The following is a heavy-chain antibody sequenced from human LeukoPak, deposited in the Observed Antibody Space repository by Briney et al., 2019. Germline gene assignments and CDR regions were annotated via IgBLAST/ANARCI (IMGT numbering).Heavy chain of an antibody. Sequence: GASVKVSCKASGGTFSSYAISWVRQAPGQGLEWMGGIIPIFGTANYAQKFQGRVTITADKSTSTAYMELSSLRSEDTAVYYCARVALDPVKYSSSWFFDYWGQGTLVTVSS. CDR1: GGTFSSYA. CDR2: IIPIFGTA. J-gene: IGHJ4*02. CDR3: ARVALDPVKYSSSWFFDY. V-gene: IGHV1-69*06. D-gene: IGHD6-13*01.